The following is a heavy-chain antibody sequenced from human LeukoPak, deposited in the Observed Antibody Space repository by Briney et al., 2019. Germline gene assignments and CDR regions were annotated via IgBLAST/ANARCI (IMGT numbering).Heavy chain of an antibody. CDR2: INHSGST. CDR3: ARGAEYYYDSSGYYYRKLLDDY. J-gene: IGHJ4*02. Sequence: SETLSLTCAVYGGSFSGYYWSWIRRPPGKGLEWIGEINHSGSTNYNPSLKSRVTISVDTSKNQFSLKLSSVTAADTAVYYCARGAEYYYDSSGYYYRKLLDDYWGQGTLVTVSS. V-gene: IGHV4-34*01. CDR1: GGSFSGYY. D-gene: IGHD3-22*01.